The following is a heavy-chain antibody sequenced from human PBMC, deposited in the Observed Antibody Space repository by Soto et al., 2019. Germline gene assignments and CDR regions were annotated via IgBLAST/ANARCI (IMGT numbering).Heavy chain of an antibody. CDR1: GGTFSSYA. Sequence: ASVKVSCKASGGTFSSYAISWVRQAPGQGLEWMGGIIPIFGTANYAQKFQGRVTITADESTSTAYMELSSLRSEDTAVYYCARDGEIQLWIGYFDYWGQGTLVTVSS. CDR2: IIPIFGTA. D-gene: IGHD5-18*01. V-gene: IGHV1-69*13. J-gene: IGHJ4*02. CDR3: ARDGEIQLWIGYFDY.